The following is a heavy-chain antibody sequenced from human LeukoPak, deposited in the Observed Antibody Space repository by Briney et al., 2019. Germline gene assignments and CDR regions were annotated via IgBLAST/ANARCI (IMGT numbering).Heavy chain of an antibody. CDR3: ARDLYSSRTNDAFVI. D-gene: IGHD6-13*01. CDR2: IYYSGST. Sequence: SETLSLTCTVSGGSIRSTSYYWGWIRQPPGKGLEWIGSIYYSGSTYYNPSRKSRVTISVDTSKNQFSLKLSSVTAADTAVYYCARDLYSSRTNDAFVIWGQGTMVTVSS. CDR1: GGSIRSTSYY. J-gene: IGHJ3*02. V-gene: IGHV4-39*07.